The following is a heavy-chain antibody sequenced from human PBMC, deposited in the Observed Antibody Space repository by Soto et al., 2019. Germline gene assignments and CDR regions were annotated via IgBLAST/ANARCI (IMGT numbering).Heavy chain of an antibody. D-gene: IGHD6-6*01. V-gene: IGHV1-69*04. J-gene: IGHJ6*02. CDR3: ARDRLVHNFGPHNYYYGMDV. CDR2: IIPFLDIA. CDR1: GGTFSSNT. Sequence: SVKVSCKASGGTFSSNTFSWVRQAPGQGLEWMGRIIPFLDIANYAQKFQGRVTITADKSTSTVYMELSSLRSEDTAVYYCARDRLVHNFGPHNYYYGMDVWGQGTTVTVSS.